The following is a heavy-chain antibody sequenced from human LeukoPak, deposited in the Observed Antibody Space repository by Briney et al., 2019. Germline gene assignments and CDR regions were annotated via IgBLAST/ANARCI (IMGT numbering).Heavy chain of an antibody. CDR2: INTGNGNT. J-gene: IGHJ4*02. CDR3: DS. Sequence: ASVKVSCKASGYTFTTYIIHWVRQAPGQRLEWMGWINTGNGNTEYSQNLQGRVTITRDTSASTAYYCARDRFYGSGTYNHFDSWGQGAQVTVSS. D-gene: IGHD3-10*01. CDR1: GYTFTTYI. V-gene: IGHV1-3*04.